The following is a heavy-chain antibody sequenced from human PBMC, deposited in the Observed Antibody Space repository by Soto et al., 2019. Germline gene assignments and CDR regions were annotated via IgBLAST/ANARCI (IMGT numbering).Heavy chain of an antibody. CDR1: GGSISSGDYY. Sequence: TSETLSLTCTVSGGSISSGDYYWSWIRQPPGKGLEWIGYIYYSGSTYYNPSLKSRVTISVDTSKNQFSLKLSSVTAADTAVYYCARDGYYDFWSGYDLAPWRQGTLVTVSS. CDR2: IYYSGST. V-gene: IGHV4-30-4*01. CDR3: ARDGYYDFWSGYDLAP. J-gene: IGHJ5*02. D-gene: IGHD3-3*01.